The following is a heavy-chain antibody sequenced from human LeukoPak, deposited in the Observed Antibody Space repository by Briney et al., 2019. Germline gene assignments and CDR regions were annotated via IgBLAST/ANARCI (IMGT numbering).Heavy chain of an antibody. CDR1: GLPFSYYP. CDR2: IGGSGDHT. Sequence: TGGSLRLSFSAPGLPFSYYPMGSVRRAPGRGLGWVQVIGGSGDHTYYADSVKGRFTISRDNSKNTLYLQMNSLRAEDTAVYYCAKASGYCTSSSCLQFDSWGQGTLVTVSS. CDR3: AKASGYCTSSSCLQFDS. D-gene: IGHD2-2*01. J-gene: IGHJ4*02. V-gene: IGHV3-23*01.